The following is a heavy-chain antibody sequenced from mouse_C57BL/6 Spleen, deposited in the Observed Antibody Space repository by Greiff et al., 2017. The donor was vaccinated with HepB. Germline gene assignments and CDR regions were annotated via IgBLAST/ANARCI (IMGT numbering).Heavy chain of an antibody. J-gene: IGHJ2*01. CDR2: ISDGGSYT. V-gene: IGHV5-4*03. Sequence: EVKLVESGGGLVKPGGSLKLSCAASGFTFSSYAMSWVRQTPEKRLEWVATISDGGSYTYYPDNVKGRFTISRDNAKNNLYLQMSHLKSEDTAMYYCARGGNYFDDWGQGTTLTVSS. CDR3: ARGGNYFDD. CDR1: GFTFSSYA.